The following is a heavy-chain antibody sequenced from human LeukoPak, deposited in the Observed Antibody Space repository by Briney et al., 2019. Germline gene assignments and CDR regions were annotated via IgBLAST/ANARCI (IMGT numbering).Heavy chain of an antibody. V-gene: IGHV1-2*02. CDR1: GYTFTGYY. Sequence: ASVKVSCKASGYTFTGYYMHWVRQAPGQGPEWMGWINPNSGGTNYAQKFQGRVTMTRDTSISTAYMELRSLRSDDTAVYYCARDLLYFDWLAYWGQGTLVTVSS. CDR2: INPNSGGT. D-gene: IGHD3-9*01. CDR3: ARDLLYFDWLAY. J-gene: IGHJ4*02.